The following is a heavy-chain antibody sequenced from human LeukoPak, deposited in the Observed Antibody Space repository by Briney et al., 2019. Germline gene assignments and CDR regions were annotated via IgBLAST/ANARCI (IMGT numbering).Heavy chain of an antibody. CDR2: IIPILGIA. CDR3: ARRPHYYDSSGYSY. D-gene: IGHD3-22*01. Sequence: ASVKVSCKASGGTFSSYAISWVRQAPGQGLEWMGRIIPILGIANYAQKFQGRVTITADKSTSTAYMELSSLRPEDTAVYYCARRPHYYDSSGYSYWGQGTLVTVSS. V-gene: IGHV1-69*04. CDR1: GGTFSSYA. J-gene: IGHJ4*02.